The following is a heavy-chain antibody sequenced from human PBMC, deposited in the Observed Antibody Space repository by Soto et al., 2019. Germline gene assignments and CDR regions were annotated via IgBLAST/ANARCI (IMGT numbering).Heavy chain of an antibody. CDR2: IKEDGSEK. J-gene: IGHJ6*02. CDR1: AFTFSSYW. V-gene: IGHV3-7*03. Sequence: GGSLRLSCAASAFTFSSYWMTWVRQAPGKGLEWVASIKEDGSEKYYLDSVKGRFTISRDNAKNSLYLQMNSLRAEDTAMYYCARLSGDKYYYYGMDVWGQGTTVTVSS. D-gene: IGHD4-17*01. CDR3: ARLSGDKYYYYGMDV.